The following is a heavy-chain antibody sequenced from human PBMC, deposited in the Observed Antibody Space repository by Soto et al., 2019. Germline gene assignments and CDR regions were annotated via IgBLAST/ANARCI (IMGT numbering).Heavy chain of an antibody. D-gene: IGHD3-22*01. CDR2: IYYSGST. CDR3: ARLRLSDYDSSGYAYLFAS. CDR1: GGTISDYG. V-gene: IGHV4-59*01. J-gene: IGHJ5*01. Sequence: PSEMLCLSWTVVGGTISDYGGSWIRQHKGKGLEWIGYIYYSGSTNYNPSLKSRDTISVDTSKNQFSLKLSSVTAADTAVYYCARLRLSDYDSSGYAYLFASWGQGTLVTVSS.